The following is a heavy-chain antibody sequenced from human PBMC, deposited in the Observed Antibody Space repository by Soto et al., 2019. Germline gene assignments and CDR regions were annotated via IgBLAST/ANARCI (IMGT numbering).Heavy chain of an antibody. D-gene: IGHD6-19*01. Sequence: SETLSLTCSFSGVSINSSSYFWGWFRQPPGKGLEWIGSIYYSGSTYYNPSLRSRVTISVDTSKNQFSLKLSSVTAADTAVFYCARHYSSGSRNWFERWGQGTLVTVSS. J-gene: IGHJ5*02. CDR1: GVSINSSSYF. CDR2: IYYSGST. V-gene: IGHV4-39*01. CDR3: ARHYSSGSRNWFER.